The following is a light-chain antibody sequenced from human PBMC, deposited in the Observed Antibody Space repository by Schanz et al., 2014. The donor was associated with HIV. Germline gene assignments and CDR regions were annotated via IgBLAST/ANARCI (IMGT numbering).Light chain of an antibody. CDR1: ENINNH. CDR3: QQYSNWPPMT. V-gene: IGKV1-5*01. Sequence: DIQMTQSPSTLSASVGDIVTITCRASENINNHLAWYQQKPGSAPKLLIHGASTLENGVPSTFSGRGSGTEFTLTISSLQPDDFAVYYCQQYSNWPPMTFGGGTKVEIK. J-gene: IGKJ4*01. CDR2: GAS.